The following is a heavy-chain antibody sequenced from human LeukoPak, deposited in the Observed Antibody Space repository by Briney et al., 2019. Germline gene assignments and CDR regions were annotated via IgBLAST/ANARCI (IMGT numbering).Heavy chain of an antibody. D-gene: IGHD1-26*01. Sequence: SQTLSLTFAISGDSVSSNSVAWNWIRQSPSRGLEWQGSTYYRSKWYNDYALSVKSRITINPDTSKNQFSLQLNSVTPEDTAVYYCARDRGSLRYYFDYWGQGTLVTVSS. CDR3: ARDRGSLRYYFDY. V-gene: IGHV6-1*01. CDR1: GDSVSSNSVA. CDR2: TYYRSKWYN. J-gene: IGHJ4*02.